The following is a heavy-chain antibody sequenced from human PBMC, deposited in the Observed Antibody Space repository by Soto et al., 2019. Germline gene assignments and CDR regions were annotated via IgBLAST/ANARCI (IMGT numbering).Heavy chain of an antibody. CDR1: GGSIGRYY. CDR3: ARGTFGVVKD. CDR2: MYYSGST. V-gene: IGHV4-59*01. J-gene: IGHJ4*02. Sequence: SETLSLTCTVSGGSIGRYYWSWIRQSPGKGLEWIGYMYYSGSTNYNPSLKSRVTISIDTSRNQFSLKLSSVTAADTAVYYCARGTFGVVKDWGQGTLVTVSS. D-gene: IGHD3-3*01.